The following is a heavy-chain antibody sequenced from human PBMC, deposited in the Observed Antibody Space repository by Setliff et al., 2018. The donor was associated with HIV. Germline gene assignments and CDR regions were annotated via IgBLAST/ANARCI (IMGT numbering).Heavy chain of an antibody. CDR1: GDSVSSGGFY. CDR3: ARITIFVPGDPYFYGMDV. J-gene: IGHJ6*02. V-gene: IGHV4-31*03. D-gene: IGHD3-3*02. CDR2: LFYSGTT. Sequence: PSETLSLTCSVSGDSVSSGGFYWSWIRQRPDKGLEWIGHLFYSGTTYYSPSLKSRVIISRDTSENQFSLQLSSVTAADTAVYYCARITIFVPGDPYFYGMDVWGQGTTVTVSS.